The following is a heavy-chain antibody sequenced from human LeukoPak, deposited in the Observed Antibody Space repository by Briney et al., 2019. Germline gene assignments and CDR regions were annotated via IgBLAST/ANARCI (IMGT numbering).Heavy chain of an antibody. J-gene: IGHJ4*02. Sequence: GGSLRLSCAASGFTFSSYSMTWVRQAPGKGLEWVSSISSSSSYIYYADSVKGRFTISRDNAKNSLYLQMNSLSAEDTAVYYCARAGATGYVTSDYWGQGTLVTVSS. V-gene: IGHV3-21*01. CDR1: GFTFSSYS. CDR3: ARAGATGYVTSDY. D-gene: IGHD1-26*01. CDR2: ISSSSSYI.